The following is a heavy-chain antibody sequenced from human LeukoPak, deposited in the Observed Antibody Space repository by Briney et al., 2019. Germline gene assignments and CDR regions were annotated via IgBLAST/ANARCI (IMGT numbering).Heavy chain of an antibody. Sequence: GASVTVSCKASGGTFSSYAISWVRQAPGQGLEWMGGIIPIFGTANYAQKFQGRVTITADESTGTAYMELSSLRSEDTAVYYCARDQEYSSSWYPYYYYGMDVWGQGTTVTVSS. CDR2: IIPIFGTA. J-gene: IGHJ6*02. CDR1: GGTFSSYA. V-gene: IGHV1-69*01. CDR3: ARDQEYSSSWYPYYYYGMDV. D-gene: IGHD6-13*01.